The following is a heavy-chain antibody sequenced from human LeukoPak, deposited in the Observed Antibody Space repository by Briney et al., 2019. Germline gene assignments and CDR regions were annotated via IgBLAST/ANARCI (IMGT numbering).Heavy chain of an antibody. D-gene: IGHD2-2*01. CDR1: GGSISSSSYY. CDR2: IYYSGST. Sequence: PSETLSLTCTVSGGSISSSSYYWGWIRQPPGKGLEWIGSIYYSGSTYYNPSLKSRVTISVDTSKNQFSLKLSSVTAADTAVYYCARASGARYVDVRGKGTTVTVSS. V-gene: IGHV4-39*07. CDR3: ARASGARYVDV. J-gene: IGHJ6*04.